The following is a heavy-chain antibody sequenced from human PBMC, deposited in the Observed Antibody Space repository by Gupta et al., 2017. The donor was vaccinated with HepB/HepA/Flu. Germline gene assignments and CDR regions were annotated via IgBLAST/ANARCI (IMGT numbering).Heavy chain of an antibody. CDR3: ARDSPHIYYGMDV. D-gene: IGHD2-21*01. V-gene: IGHV6-1*01. CDR1: GDSVSSTSAA. Sequence: QVQLQLSGPGLVKPSQTFSLTRAIPGDSVSSTSAAWNWSRQSPSRGLEWLGRTYYRSKWYNDYAVSVKSRITINPDTSKNQFSLQLNSVTPEDTAVYYCARDSPHIYYGMDVWGQGTTVTVSS. CDR2: TYYRSKWYN. J-gene: IGHJ6*02.